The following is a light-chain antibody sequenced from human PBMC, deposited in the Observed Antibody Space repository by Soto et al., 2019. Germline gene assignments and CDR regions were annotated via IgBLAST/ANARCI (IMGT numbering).Light chain of an antibody. V-gene: IGKV3-11*01. Sequence: EIVLTQSPATLSLSPGERATLSCRASQSVSSYLIWYQQKPGQAPRLLIYDASNRATGIAARFSGSGSGTDFTLIISSLEPEDFAVYYCQHRSNWPLTFGGGTKVEIK. CDR3: QHRSNWPLT. CDR1: QSVSSY. CDR2: DAS. J-gene: IGKJ4*01.